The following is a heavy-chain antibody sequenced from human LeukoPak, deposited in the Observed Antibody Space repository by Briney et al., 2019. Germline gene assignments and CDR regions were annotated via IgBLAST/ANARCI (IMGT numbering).Heavy chain of an antibody. J-gene: IGHJ4*02. CDR2: ISAHNGNT. Sequence: ASVKVSCKASGYTFTSYGISWVRQAPGQGLEWMGWISAHNGNTNYAQKLQGRVTMTTDTSTSTAYMELRSLRSDDTAVHYCARGIDILTGYYLVYWGQGTLVTVSS. CDR3: ARGIDILTGYYLVY. CDR1: GYTFTSYG. D-gene: IGHD3-9*01. V-gene: IGHV1-18*01.